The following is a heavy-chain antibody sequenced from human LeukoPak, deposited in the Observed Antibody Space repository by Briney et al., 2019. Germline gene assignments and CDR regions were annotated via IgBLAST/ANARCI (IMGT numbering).Heavy chain of an antibody. Sequence: GGSLRLSCAASGFTFTSYGISWVRQAPGQGLEWMGWISAYNGNTNYAQKLQGRVTMTTDTSTSTAYMELRSLRSDDTAVYYCARDLWFGEALGPPNYYFDYWGQGTLVTVSS. CDR3: ARDLWFGEALGPPNYYFDY. CDR2: ISAYNGNT. D-gene: IGHD3-10*01. J-gene: IGHJ4*02. CDR1: GFTFTSYG. V-gene: IGHV1-18*01.